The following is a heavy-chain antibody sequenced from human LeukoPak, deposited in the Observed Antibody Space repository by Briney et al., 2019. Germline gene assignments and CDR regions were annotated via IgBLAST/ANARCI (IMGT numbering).Heavy chain of an antibody. J-gene: IGHJ4*02. CDR3: ARGDCSSSGCSFDY. CDR2: FYTSTNT. CDR1: GGSISSGIYY. D-gene: IGHD2-2*01. V-gene: IGHV4-61*02. Sequence: SETLSLTCTVSGGSISSGIYYWTWIRQPAGKGLEWIGRFYTSTNTNYNPSLKSRVTISVDTSKNQFSLKLSSVAAADTAVYYCARGDCSSSGCSFDYWGQGTLVTVSS.